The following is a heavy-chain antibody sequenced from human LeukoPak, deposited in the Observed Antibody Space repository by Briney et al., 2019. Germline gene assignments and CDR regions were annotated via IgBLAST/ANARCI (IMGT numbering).Heavy chain of an antibody. V-gene: IGHV4-39*07. J-gene: IGHJ4*02. D-gene: IGHD6-13*01. CDR1: GGSISSSTYY. Sequence: SETLSLTCTVSGGSISSSTYYWGWIRQSPGKGLEWIGSVHYSGGSYYNPSLKSRVTISVDTSKNQFSLKLSSVTAADTAVYHCASSYSDYSSSWPFDYWGQGTLVTVSS. CDR3: ASSYSDYSSSWPFDY. CDR2: VHYSGGS.